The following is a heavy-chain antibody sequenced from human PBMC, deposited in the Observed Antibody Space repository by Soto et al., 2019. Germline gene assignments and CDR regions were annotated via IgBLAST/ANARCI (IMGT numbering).Heavy chain of an antibody. CDR3: ARGIKGLPPSAFDI. J-gene: IGHJ3*02. Sequence: ASVKVSCKASGYTLSNYDINWVRRATGQGLEWMGWLNPNTDKTGSAQKFQGRVTMTRNTSISTAYLELSGLRSDDTAVYYCARGIKGLPPSAFDIWGQGTRVTVSS. CDR1: GYTLSNYD. D-gene: IGHD5-12*01. V-gene: IGHV1-8*01. CDR2: LNPNTDKT.